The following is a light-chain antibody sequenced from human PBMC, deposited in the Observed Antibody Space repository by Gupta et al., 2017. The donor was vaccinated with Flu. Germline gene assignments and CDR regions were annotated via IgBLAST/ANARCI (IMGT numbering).Light chain of an antibody. Sequence: TATIACTGNRNNVGNQGASWLQQHQGHPPRLLSYRNNKRPSGISERFSASRSGNKASLNITGLQPEDEAVDYCSAWDTSLGAWVFGGGTKLTVL. J-gene: IGLJ3*02. CDR2: RNN. CDR3: SAWDTSLGAWV. CDR1: RNNVGNQG. V-gene: IGLV10-54*04.